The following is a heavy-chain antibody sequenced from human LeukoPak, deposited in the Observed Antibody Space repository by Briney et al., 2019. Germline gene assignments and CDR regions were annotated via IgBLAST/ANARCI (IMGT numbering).Heavy chain of an antibody. CDR2: INSDGSST. V-gene: IGHV3-74*01. CDR3: ASNYGSGSYYR. D-gene: IGHD3-10*01. J-gene: IGHJ4*02. CDR1: GFTFSSYW. Sequence: GGSLTLSCAASGFTFSSYWMHWVRQAPGKGLVWVSRINSDGSSTSYADSVKGRFTISRDNAKNTLYLQMNSLRAEDTAVYYCASNYGSGSYYRWGQGTLVTVSS.